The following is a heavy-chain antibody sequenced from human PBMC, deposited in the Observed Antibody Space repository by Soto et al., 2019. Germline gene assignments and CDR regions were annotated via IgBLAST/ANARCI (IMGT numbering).Heavy chain of an antibody. CDR3: ARLVRIWNYGSGSNQNLTPDYYYYGMDV. CDR1: GGSISSSSYY. CDR2: IYYSGST. Sequence: SETLSLTCTVSGGSISSSSYYWGWIRQPPGKGLEWIGSIYYSGSTYYNKSLKSRVTISVDTSKNQFSLKLSSVTAADTAVYYCARLVRIWNYGSGSNQNLTPDYYYYGMDVWGQGTTVT. D-gene: IGHD3-10*01. V-gene: IGHV4-39*01. J-gene: IGHJ6*02.